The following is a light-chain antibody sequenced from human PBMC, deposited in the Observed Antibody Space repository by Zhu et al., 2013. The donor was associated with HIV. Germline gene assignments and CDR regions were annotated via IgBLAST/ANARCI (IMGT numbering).Light chain of an antibody. V-gene: IGKV4-1*01. Sequence: DIVMTQSPDSLAVSLGERATINCKSAQSVLSSSNNQNYLAWYQQKPGQPPKLLIYWASTRESGVPDRFSGSGSGTDFTLTISSLQAEDVAVYYCQQYFDIPTFGQGTKLEIK. CDR3: QQYFDIPT. CDR1: QSVLSSSNNQNY. J-gene: IGKJ2*01. CDR2: WAS.